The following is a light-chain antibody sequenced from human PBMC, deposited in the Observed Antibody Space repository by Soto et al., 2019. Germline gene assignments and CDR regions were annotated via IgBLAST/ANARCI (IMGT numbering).Light chain of an antibody. J-gene: IGLJ2*01. V-gene: IGLV2-14*01. Sequence: QSVLTQPASVSGSPGQSITISCTGTSSDVGGYNYISWYQQHPGKAPKFIIYDVRNRPSGVSNRFSGSRSGNTASLTISGLQDEDEADYYCSSYTSSSTVIFGGGTKLTVL. CDR2: DVR. CDR3: SSYTSSSTVI. CDR1: SSDVGGYNY.